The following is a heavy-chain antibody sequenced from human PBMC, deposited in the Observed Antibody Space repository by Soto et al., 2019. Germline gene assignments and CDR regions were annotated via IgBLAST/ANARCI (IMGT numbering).Heavy chain of an antibody. V-gene: IGHV1-8*02. CDR2: MNPINGAA. CDR3: GRGPSPRAPAGGTPYYYAMDV. Sequence: ASVKVSCKASGYDFTAYGINWVRQASGQGLGWMGWMNPINGAAGSARRFQGRVSMTRNTATGTAYLELTSLRSDDTAVYYCGRGPSPRAPAGGTPYYYAMDVWGQGTTVTVSS. CDR1: GYDFTAYG. J-gene: IGHJ6*02. D-gene: IGHD6-13*01.